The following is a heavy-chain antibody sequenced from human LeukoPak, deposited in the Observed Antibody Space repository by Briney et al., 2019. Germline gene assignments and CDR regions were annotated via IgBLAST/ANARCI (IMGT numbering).Heavy chain of an antibody. V-gene: IGHV3-23*01. CDR3: AKDRGVTTITGMDY. Sequence: GGSLRLSCAASGFTFINYAMSWVRQAPGKGLEWVSGISGSGDSTYYTDSVKGRFTISRDNSKNTLYLQMNSLRAEDTAVYYYAKDRGVTTITGMDYWGQGTLVTVSS. D-gene: IGHD5-12*01. CDR2: ISGSGDST. J-gene: IGHJ4*02. CDR1: GFTFINYA.